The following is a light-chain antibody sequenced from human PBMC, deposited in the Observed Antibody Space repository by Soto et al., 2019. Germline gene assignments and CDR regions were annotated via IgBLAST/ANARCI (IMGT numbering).Light chain of an antibody. Sequence: EIVLKQSPGTLSLTPGERATLSCRASQSVGSSYLAWYQQKPGQAPRVLIYGTSSRATGIPARFSGSGSETDFTLTISRLEPEDFALYYCQQYGSSAPITFGQGRLPEVK. CDR2: GTS. CDR3: QQYGSSAPIT. CDR1: QSVGSSY. J-gene: IGKJ5*01. V-gene: IGKV3-20*01.